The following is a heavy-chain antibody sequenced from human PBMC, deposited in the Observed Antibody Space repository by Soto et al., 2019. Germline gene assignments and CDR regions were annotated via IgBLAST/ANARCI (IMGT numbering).Heavy chain of an antibody. V-gene: IGHV1-8*01. D-gene: IGHD6-13*01. Sequence: QVQLVQSGAEVKKPGASVKVSCKASGYTFTSYDINWVRQATGQGLEWMGWMNPNSGNTGYAQKFQGRVTMTRNTSISTAYMELSSLRSEDTAVYYCARSSRRSGSWYNWFDPWGQGTLVTVSS. CDR1: GYTFTSYD. CDR3: ARSSRRSGSWYNWFDP. CDR2: MNPNSGNT. J-gene: IGHJ5*02.